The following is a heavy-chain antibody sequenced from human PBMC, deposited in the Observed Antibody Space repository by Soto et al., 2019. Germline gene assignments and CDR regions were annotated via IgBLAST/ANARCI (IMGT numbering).Heavy chain of an antibody. J-gene: IGHJ5*02. V-gene: IGHV3-23*01. Sequence: PGGSLRLSCAASGFTFSSYAMTWVRQAPGKGLEWVSAISGGGGSTYYADAVKGRFTISRDNSKNTLYLQMNSLRVEDTAVYSCAKHVIGSNSPRGWFDPWGLGTLVTVSS. D-gene: IGHD3-10*01. CDR3: AKHVIGSNSPRGWFDP. CDR2: ISGGGGST. CDR1: GFTFSSYA.